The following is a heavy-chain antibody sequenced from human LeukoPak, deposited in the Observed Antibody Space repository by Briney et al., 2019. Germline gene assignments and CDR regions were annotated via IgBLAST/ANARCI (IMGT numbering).Heavy chain of an antibody. J-gene: IGHJ6*02. Sequence: GASVKVSCKAPGYTFTSYAMNWVRQAPGQGLEWMGWINTNTGNPTYAQGFTGRFVFSLDTSVSTAYLQISSLKAEDTAVYYCAREDIARYSSSWSPGWHYYGMDVWGQGTTVTVSS. D-gene: IGHD6-13*01. CDR2: INTNTGNP. V-gene: IGHV7-4-1*02. CDR1: GYTFTSYA. CDR3: AREDIARYSSSWSPGWHYYGMDV.